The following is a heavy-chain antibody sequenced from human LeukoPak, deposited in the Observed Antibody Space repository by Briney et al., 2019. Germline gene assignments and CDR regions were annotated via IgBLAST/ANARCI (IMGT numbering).Heavy chain of an antibody. CDR1: GGTFSSYA. CDR2: IIPIFGTA. CDR3: ARDLRSAAGIAAAGIDY. D-gene: IGHD6-13*01. J-gene: IGHJ4*02. V-gene: IGHV1-69*13. Sequence: SVKVSCKASGGTFSSYAISWVRQAPGQGLEWMGGIIPIFGTANYAQKFQGRVTITADESTSTVYMELSSLRSEDTAVYYCARDLRSAAGIAAAGIDYWGQGTLVTVSS.